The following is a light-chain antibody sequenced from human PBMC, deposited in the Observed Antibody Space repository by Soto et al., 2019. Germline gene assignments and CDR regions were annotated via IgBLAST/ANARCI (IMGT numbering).Light chain of an antibody. CDR3: QNYNSVSVT. CDR1: RDINNY. Sequence: DIQMTQSPSSLSASVGDRVSITCRASRDINNYLAWYQQKPGQVPKVLMYGASTLQSGVPSRFSGSGSGTDFTLTISSLQPEDVATYYCQNYNSVSVTFGPGTKVEIK. J-gene: IGKJ3*01. V-gene: IGKV1-27*01. CDR2: GAS.